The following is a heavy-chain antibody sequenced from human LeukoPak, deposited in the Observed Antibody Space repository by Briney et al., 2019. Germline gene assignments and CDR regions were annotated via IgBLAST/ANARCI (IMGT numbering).Heavy chain of an antibody. Sequence: PGGPLRLSCAASGFTFSDFYMSWIRQPPGKGLEWIGSVYYSGSTYYSPSLKSRVTVSVDTSKNQFSLKLSSVTAADTAVYYCARHGEPYYDFWSGYLYYFDYWGQGTLVTVSS. CDR3: ARHGEPYYDFWSGYLYYFDY. J-gene: IGHJ4*02. V-gene: IGHV4-39*01. D-gene: IGHD3-3*01. CDR2: VYYSGST. CDR1: GFTFSDFY.